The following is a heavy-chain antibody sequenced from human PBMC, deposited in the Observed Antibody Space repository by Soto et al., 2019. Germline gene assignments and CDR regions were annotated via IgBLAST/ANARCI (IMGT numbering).Heavy chain of an antibody. Sequence: PGESLKISCKGSGYSFTSYWIGWARQMPGKGLEWMGIIYPGDSDTRYSPSFQGQVTISADKSISTAYLQWSSLKASDTAMYYCARTLSACNNYYRMEVCGQATPATV. CDR3: ARTLSACNNYYRMEV. D-gene: IGHD6-13*01. V-gene: IGHV5-51*01. CDR1: GYSFTSYW. CDR2: IYPGDSDT. J-gene: IGHJ6*02.